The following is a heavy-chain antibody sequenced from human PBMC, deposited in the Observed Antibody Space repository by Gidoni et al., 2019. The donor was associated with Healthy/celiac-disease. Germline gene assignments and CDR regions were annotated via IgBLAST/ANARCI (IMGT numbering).Heavy chain of an antibody. J-gene: IGHJ4*02. CDR3: ATNACSGYYQCPFDY. CDR2: ISGSGGST. D-gene: IGHD3-22*01. CDR1: VFPFRSYA. Sequence: EVQLVESGGGLVQPGGSLRLSCAASVFPFRSYAMSWVRQAPGKGLEWVSAISGSGGSTYYADSVKGRFTISRDNSKNTLYLQMNSLRAEDTAVYYCATNACSGYYQCPFDYWGQGTLVTVSS. V-gene: IGHV3-23*04.